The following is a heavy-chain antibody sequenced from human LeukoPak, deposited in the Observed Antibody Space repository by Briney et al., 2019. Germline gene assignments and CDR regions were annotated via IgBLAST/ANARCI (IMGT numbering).Heavy chain of an antibody. J-gene: IGHJ5*02. CDR1: GGSISSYY. D-gene: IGHD3-10*01. Sequence: SETLSLTCTVSGGSISSYYWSWIRQPPGKGLEWIGYINYSGSTNYNPSLKRRVTISLDTSKNQFSLKLSSVTAADTAVYYCAKSLYGSGSYYNWFDPWGQGTLVTVSS. CDR3: AKSLYGSGSYYNWFDP. CDR2: INYSGST. V-gene: IGHV4-59*12.